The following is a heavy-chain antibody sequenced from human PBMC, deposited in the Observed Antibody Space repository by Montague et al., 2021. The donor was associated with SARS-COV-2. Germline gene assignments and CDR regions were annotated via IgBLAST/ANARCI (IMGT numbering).Heavy chain of an antibody. CDR3: ARDFPSEYYDILTGYQRSKYNWFDP. Sequence: SETLSLTCTVSHYSISSGYYWGWIRQPPGKGLEWIGSIYHSGSTYYNPSLESRVTISVDTSKNQFSLKLSSATAADTAVYYCARDFPSEYYDILTGYQRSKYNWFDPWGQGTLVTVSS. V-gene: IGHV4-38-2*02. J-gene: IGHJ5*02. D-gene: IGHD3-9*01. CDR2: IYHSGST. CDR1: HYSISSGYY.